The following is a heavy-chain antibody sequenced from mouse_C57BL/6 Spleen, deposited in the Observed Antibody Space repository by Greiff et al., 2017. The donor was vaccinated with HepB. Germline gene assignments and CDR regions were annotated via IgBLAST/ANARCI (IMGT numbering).Heavy chain of an antibody. CDR3: ARGGYGSLDY. V-gene: IGHV5-4*03. J-gene: IGHJ2*01. D-gene: IGHD1-1*01. CDR1: GFTFSSYA. CDR2: ISDGGSYT. Sequence: DVKLVESGGGLVKPGGSLKLSCAASGFTFSSYAMSWVRQTPEKRLEWVATISDGGSYTYYPDNVKGRFTISRDNAKNNLYLQMSHLKSEDTAMYYCARGGYGSLDYWGQGTTLTVSS.